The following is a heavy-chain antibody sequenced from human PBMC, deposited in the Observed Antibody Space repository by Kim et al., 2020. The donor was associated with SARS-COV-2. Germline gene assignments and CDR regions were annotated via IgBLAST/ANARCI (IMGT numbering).Heavy chain of an antibody. CDR1: GGSISSSSYY. Sequence: SETLSLTCTVSGGSISSSSYYWGWIRQPPGKGLEWIGSIYYSGSTYYNPSLKSRVTISVDTSKNQFSLKLSSVTAADTAVYYCAKSLWAAAGIPDYYYY. J-gene: IGHJ6*01. D-gene: IGHD6-13*01. V-gene: IGHV4-39*01. CDR2: IYYSGST. CDR3: AKSLWAAAGIPDYYYY.